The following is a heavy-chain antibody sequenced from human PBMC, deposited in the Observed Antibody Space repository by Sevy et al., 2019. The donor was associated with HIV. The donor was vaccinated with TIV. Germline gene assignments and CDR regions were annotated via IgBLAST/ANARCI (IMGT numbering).Heavy chain of an antibody. CDR2: ISYDGSNK. CDR1: GFTFSNYA. D-gene: IGHD3-10*01. J-gene: IGHJ6*02. Sequence: GGSLRLSCAASGFTFSNYAMHWVRQAPGKGLEWVAVISYDGSNKYYADSVRGRFTISRDSSKNTLYLQMNSLRPDDTDVYYCASDREFYGGLEETIQGMDVWGQGTTVTVSS. CDR3: ASDREFYGGLEETIQGMDV. V-gene: IGHV3-30-3*01.